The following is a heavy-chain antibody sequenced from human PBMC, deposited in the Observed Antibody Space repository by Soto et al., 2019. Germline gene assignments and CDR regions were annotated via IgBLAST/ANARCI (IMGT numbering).Heavy chain of an antibody. J-gene: IGHJ5*01. CDR2: IKSKGGGETT. CDR1: GHTFVYAW. Sequence: EVQLVESGGGLVRPGGSLRLSCRASGHTFVYAWMNWVRQAPGKGLEWVGRIKSKGGGETTDYAAPVKGRFTISRDDSKDTLYLQMNSLKTEDTAVYYCSHISSFGGELGSWGQGTLVTVSS. V-gene: IGHV3-15*07. CDR3: SHISSFGGELGS. D-gene: IGHD3-16*01.